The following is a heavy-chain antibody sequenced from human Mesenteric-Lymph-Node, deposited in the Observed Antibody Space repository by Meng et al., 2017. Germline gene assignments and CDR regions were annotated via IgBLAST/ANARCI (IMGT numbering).Heavy chain of an antibody. V-gene: IGHV3-7*01. CDR2: IKQDGSEK. CDR1: GFTFSSYW. D-gene: IGHD2-21*02. J-gene: IGHJ6*02. Sequence: GESLKISCAASGFTFSSYWMSWVRQAPGKGLEWVANIKQDGSEKYYVDSVKGRFTIARDNAKNSLYLQMNSLRAEDTAVYYCARDTWGCGGDCYYYYYYGMDVWGQGTTVTVSS. CDR3: ARDTWGCGGDCYYYYYYGMDV.